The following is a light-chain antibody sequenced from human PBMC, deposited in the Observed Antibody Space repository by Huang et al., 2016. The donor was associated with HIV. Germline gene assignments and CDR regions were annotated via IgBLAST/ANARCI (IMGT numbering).Light chain of an antibody. Sequence: EKVMTQSPATLSVSPGERATLSCRASQSVSSNLACDQQKPGQAPRLLMYGASTRATGIPARCRGSGSGTEFTLTISSLQSEDFAVYYCQQYNNWPWTFGQGTKVEIK. J-gene: IGKJ1*01. CDR1: QSVSSN. CDR3: QQYNNWPWT. CDR2: GAS. V-gene: IGKV3-15*01.